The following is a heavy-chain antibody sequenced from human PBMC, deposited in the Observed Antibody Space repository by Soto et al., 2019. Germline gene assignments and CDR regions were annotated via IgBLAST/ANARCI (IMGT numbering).Heavy chain of an antibody. J-gene: IGHJ4*02. CDR3: ARDTPHTDY. Sequence: QVQLVQSGAEVKKPGASVKVSCKTSGYTFTSYHISWVRQAPGQGLEWMGWISADNTNTNYAQKFQGRVTMTTDTLPSTAYMELRSLRSDDTAVYYCARDTPHTDYWGQGTLVTVSS. D-gene: IGHD2-2*02. CDR2: ISADNTNT. CDR1: GYTFTSYH. V-gene: IGHV1-18*01.